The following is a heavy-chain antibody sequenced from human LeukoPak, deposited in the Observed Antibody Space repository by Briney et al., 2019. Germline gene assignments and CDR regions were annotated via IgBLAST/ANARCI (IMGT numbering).Heavy chain of an antibody. Sequence: SETLSLTCTVSGGSISSGDYYWSWIRQPPGKGLEWIGYIYYSGSTYYNPSLKSRVTISVDTSKNQFSLKLSSVTAADTAVYYCARYLRGYCSSTSCYDAFDIWGQGTMVTASS. J-gene: IGHJ3*02. CDR3: ARYLRGYCSSTSCYDAFDI. V-gene: IGHV4-30-4*08. D-gene: IGHD2-2*01. CDR1: GGSISSGDYY. CDR2: IYYSGST.